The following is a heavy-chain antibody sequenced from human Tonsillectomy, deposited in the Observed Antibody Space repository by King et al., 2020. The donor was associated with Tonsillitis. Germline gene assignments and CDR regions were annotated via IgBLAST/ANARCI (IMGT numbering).Heavy chain of an antibody. Sequence: VQLVESGGGLVQPGGSLRLSCAASGFTFSSYSMNWVRQAPGKGLEWVSYISSSSSTIYYADSVKGRFTISRDNAKNSLYLQMNSLRAADTAVYYCARDESAAGKFPTYWGQGTLVTVSS. CDR1: GFTFSSYS. D-gene: IGHD6-13*01. V-gene: IGHV3-48*01. J-gene: IGHJ4*02. CDR3: ARDESAAGKFPTY. CDR2: ISSSSSTI.